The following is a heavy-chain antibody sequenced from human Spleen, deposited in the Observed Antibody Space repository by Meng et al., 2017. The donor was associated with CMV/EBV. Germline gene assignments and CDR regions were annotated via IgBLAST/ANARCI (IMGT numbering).Heavy chain of an antibody. CDR2: IYYSGST. V-gene: IGHV4-39*01. CDR3: ARGLHSSSWYWFDP. J-gene: IGHJ5*02. Sequence: SETLSLTCTVSGGSISSSSYYWGWIRQSPGKGLEWIGTIYYSGSTYYTPSLKSRVTISVDTSKNQFSLKLASVTAADTAVYYCARGLHSSSWYWFDPWGQGTLVTVSS. CDR1: GGSISSSSYY. D-gene: IGHD6-13*01.